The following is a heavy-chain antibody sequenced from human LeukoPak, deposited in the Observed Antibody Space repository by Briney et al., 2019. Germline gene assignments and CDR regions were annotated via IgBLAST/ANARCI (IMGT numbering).Heavy chain of an antibody. J-gene: IGHJ4*02. Sequence: GGSLRLSCAASGFTVSSNYMSWVRQAPGKGLEWVSVIYSGGSTYYADSVKGRFTISRDNSKNTLYLQMNSLRAEDTAVHYCARDGTAAAGFDYWGQGTLVTVSS. D-gene: IGHD6-13*01. V-gene: IGHV3-53*01. CDR2: IYSGGST. CDR3: ARDGTAAAGFDY. CDR1: GFTVSSNY.